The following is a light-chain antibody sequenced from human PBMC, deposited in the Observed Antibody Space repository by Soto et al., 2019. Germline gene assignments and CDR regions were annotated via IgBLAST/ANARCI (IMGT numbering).Light chain of an antibody. J-gene: IGKJ5*01. CDR1: QSVGSY. V-gene: IGKV3-11*01. CDR3: QQCSKWPIT. Sequence: EIVLTQSPATLSLSPGERATLSCRASQSVGSYLAWYHQKPGQAPRLLIYDASNRATGIPARFSGSGSGTDFTLTISSLEPEDFAVYYCQQCSKWPITFGQGTRLEIK. CDR2: DAS.